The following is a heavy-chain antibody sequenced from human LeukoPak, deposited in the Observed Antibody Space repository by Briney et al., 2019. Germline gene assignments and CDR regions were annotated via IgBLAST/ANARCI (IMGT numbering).Heavy chain of an antibody. CDR1: GFTFGDYA. CDR3: TRDLSYGLSYDY. CDR2: IRSKAYGGTT. J-gene: IGHJ4*02. D-gene: IGHD5-18*01. V-gene: IGHV3-49*04. Sequence: GGSLRLSCTASGFTFGDYAMSWVRQVPGKGLEWVGFIRSKAYGGTTEYAASVKGRFTISRGDSKSIGYLQMNSLKTEDTALYHCTRDLSYGLSYDYWGQGTLVTVSS.